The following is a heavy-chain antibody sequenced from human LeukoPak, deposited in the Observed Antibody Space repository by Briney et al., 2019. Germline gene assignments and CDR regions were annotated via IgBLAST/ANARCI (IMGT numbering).Heavy chain of an antibody. V-gene: IGHV4-39*07. J-gene: IGHJ4*02. D-gene: IGHD1-1*01. CDR2: VYYRGSA. CDR1: GGSISSRKSD. Sequence: SETLSLTCTVAGGSISSRKSDWGWLRQPPGRGLEWIGSVYYRGSAHYNPSLESRVSISVDTSKNHFSLKLSSVTAADTAVYYCAREEEDWNDNDFFDYWGQGILVTDSS. CDR3: AREEEDWNDNDFFDY.